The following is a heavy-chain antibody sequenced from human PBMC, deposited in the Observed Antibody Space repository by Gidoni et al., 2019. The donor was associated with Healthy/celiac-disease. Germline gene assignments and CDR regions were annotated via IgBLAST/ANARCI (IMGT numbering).Heavy chain of an antibody. CDR3: ARERAAAFDI. CDR2: ISSSGSTI. V-gene: IGHV3-11*01. Sequence: QVQLVESGGGLVKPGGSLRLSCADYGLTFSDYYMSWIRQAPGKGREWFSYISSSGSTIYYPDSVKGRFTISRDNAKNSLYLQMNSLRAEDTAVYYCARERAAAFDIWGQGTMVTVSS. J-gene: IGHJ3*02. D-gene: IGHD6-13*01. CDR1: GLTFSDYY.